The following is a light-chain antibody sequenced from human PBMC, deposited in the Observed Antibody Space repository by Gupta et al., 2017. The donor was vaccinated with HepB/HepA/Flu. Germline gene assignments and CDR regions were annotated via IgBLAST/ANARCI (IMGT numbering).Light chain of an antibody. J-gene: IGLJ3*02. CDR3: AAWDDSMDGLWV. CDR1: RYNIGSNT. V-gene: IGLV1-44*01. CDR2: SDD. Sequence: PGQMLTLSCSGSRYNIGSNTVNWYQQVPGTAPKLLIYSDDQRPSGVPDRFSGSKSGTSASLAITGLQSEDEADYYCAAWDDSMDGLWVFGGGTKLTVL.